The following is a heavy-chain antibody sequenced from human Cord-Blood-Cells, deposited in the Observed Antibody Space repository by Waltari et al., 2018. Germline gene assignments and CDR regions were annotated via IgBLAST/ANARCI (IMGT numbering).Heavy chain of an antibody. CDR2: INHSGST. J-gene: IGHJ4*02. Sequence: QVQLQQWGAGLLKPSETLSLTCAVYGGSFSGYYWSWIRQPPGKGLGWIGEINHSGSTNYNPALKSRVTISVDTSKNQFSLKLSSGTAADTAVYYCARGRRIAVAGNFDYWGQGTLVTVSS. D-gene: IGHD6-19*01. V-gene: IGHV4-34*01. CDR3: ARGRRIAVAGNFDY. CDR1: GGSFSGYY.